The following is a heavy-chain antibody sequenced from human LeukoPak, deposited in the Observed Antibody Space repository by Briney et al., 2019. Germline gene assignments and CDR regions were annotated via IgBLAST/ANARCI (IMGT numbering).Heavy chain of an antibody. Sequence: SETLSLTCTVSGGSISSGSYYWSWIRQPAGKGLEWIGRIYTSGSTNYNPSLKSRVTISVDTSKNQFSLKLSSVTAADTAVYYCARVSGYYYYMDVWGKGTTVTISS. V-gene: IGHV4-61*02. CDR2: IYTSGST. CDR1: GGSISSGSYY. CDR3: ARVSGYYYYMDV. J-gene: IGHJ6*03. D-gene: IGHD3-10*01.